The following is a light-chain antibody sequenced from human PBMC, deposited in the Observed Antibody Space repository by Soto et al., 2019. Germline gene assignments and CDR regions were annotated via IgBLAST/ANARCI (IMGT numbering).Light chain of an antibody. CDR3: QQYNSWPIT. V-gene: IGKV3D-15*01. J-gene: IGKJ5*01. CDR2: GAS. Sequence: EIVMTQSPATLSVSPGERATLSYRASQNINSDLAWYVQKPGQAPRRVIYGASTWGTDVPPRFTGSGSGTEFTLTISGLQSEDFAVYYCQQYNSWPITFGQGTRLEIK. CDR1: QNINSD.